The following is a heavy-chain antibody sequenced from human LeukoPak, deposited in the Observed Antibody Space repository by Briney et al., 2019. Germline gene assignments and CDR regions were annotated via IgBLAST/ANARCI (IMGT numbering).Heavy chain of an antibody. D-gene: IGHD5-24*01. V-gene: IGHV3-15*01. J-gene: IGHJ6*03. CDR3: TTPPFRDGYNFYYYYMDV. CDR2: IKSKTDGGTT. CDR1: GFTFSSYS. Sequence: GGSLRLSCAASGFTFSSYSMNWVRQAPGKGLEWVGRIKSKTDGGTTDYAAPVKGRFTISRDDSKNTLYLQMNSLKTEDTAVYYCTTPPFRDGYNFYYYYMDVWGKGTTVTVSS.